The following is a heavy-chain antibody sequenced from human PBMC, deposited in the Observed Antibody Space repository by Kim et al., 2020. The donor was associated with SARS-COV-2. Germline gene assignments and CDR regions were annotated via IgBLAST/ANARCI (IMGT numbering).Heavy chain of an antibody. CDR2: ISSSSSYI. CDR3: AMSPGNIPLKTQMDV. Sequence: GGSLRLSCAASGFTFSSYSMNWVRQAPGKGLEWVSSISSSSSYIYYADSVKGRFTISRDNAKNSLYLQMNSLRAEDTAVYYCAMSPGNIPLKTQMDVWGQGTTVTVSS. J-gene: IGHJ6*02. V-gene: IGHV3-21*01. CDR1: GFTFSSYS.